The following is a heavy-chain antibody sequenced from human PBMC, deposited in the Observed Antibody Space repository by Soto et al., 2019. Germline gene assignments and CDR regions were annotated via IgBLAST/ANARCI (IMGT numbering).Heavy chain of an antibody. J-gene: IGHJ6*02. CDR3: ARVVSGGSGTYYYGMDV. Sequence: SETLSLTCAVYGGSFSGYYWSWIRQPPGKGLEWIGEINHSGSTNYNPSLKSRVTISVDTSKNQFSLKLSSVTAADTAVYYYARVVSGGSGTYYYGMDVWGQGTTVTVS. CDR1: GGSFSGYY. CDR2: INHSGST. D-gene: IGHD3-10*01. V-gene: IGHV4-34*01.